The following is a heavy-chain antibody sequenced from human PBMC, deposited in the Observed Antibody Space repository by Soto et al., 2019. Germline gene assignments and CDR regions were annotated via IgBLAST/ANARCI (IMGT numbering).Heavy chain of an antibody. J-gene: IGHJ5*02. CDR1: GDSISRSSYC. CDR3: SRRAPEGFDP. Sequence: SETLSLTCTVSGDSISRSSYCWGWIRQPPGKGLEWIGSLCYGGETYYSPSLKSRVIVSVDSSKNHLSLNLSSVTAADTAVYYCSRRAPEGFDPWGQGTLVTVSS. CDR2: LCYGGET. V-gene: IGHV4-39*02.